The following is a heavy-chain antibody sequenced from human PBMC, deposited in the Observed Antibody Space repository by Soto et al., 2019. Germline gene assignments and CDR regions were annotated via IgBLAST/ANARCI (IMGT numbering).Heavy chain of an antibody. CDR1: GYTFTSYG. D-gene: IGHD3-16*02. V-gene: IGHV1-18*01. CDR2: ISAYNGNT. CDR3: ARRLGELPFEEGAYYYYYYGMDV. Sequence: ASVKVSCKASGYTFTSYGISWVRQAPGQGLEWMGWISAYNGNTNYAQKLQGRVTMTTDTSTSTAYMELRGLRSDDTAVYYCARRLGELPFEEGAYYYYYYGMDVWGQGTTVTVSS. J-gene: IGHJ6*02.